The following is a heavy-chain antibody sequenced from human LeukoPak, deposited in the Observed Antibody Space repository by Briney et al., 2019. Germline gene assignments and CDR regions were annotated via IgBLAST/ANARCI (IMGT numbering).Heavy chain of an antibody. D-gene: IGHD5-12*01. CDR2: IKQDGSEK. Sequence: GGSLSLSCAASGFTVSSNYMSWVRQAPGKGLEWVANIKQDGSEKYYVDSVKGRFTISRDNAKNSLYLQMNSLRAEDTAVYYCALIVATIPRVDYWGQGTLVTVSS. CDR3: ALIVATIPRVDY. CDR1: GFTVSSNY. V-gene: IGHV3-7*01. J-gene: IGHJ4*02.